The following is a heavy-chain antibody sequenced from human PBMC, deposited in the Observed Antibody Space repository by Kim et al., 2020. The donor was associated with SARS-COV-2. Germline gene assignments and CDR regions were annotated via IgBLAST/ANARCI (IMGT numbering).Heavy chain of an antibody. J-gene: IGHJ3*02. Sequence: GGSLRLSCSASGFTFSSYAMHWVRQAPVKGLEYVSAISSNGGSTYYADSVKGRFTISRDNSKNTLYLQMSSLRAEDTAVYYCVKAHIGEPYSSSWYQYAFDIWGQGTMVTVSS. CDR3: VKAHIGEPYSSSWYQYAFDI. D-gene: IGHD6-13*01. CDR1: GFTFSSYA. V-gene: IGHV3-64D*09. CDR2: ISSNGGST.